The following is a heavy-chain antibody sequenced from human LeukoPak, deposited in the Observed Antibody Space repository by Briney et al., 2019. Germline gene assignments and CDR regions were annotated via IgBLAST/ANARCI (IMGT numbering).Heavy chain of an antibody. V-gene: IGHV3-53*01. CDR1: GFTVSSDS. CDR2: IYSGGST. CDR3: ARRAGAYSRPYDY. J-gene: IGHJ4*02. Sequence: PGGSLRLSCTVSGFTVSSDSMSWVRQAPGKGLEWVSFIYSGGSTHYSDSVKGRFTISRDNSKNTLYLQMNSLRAEDTAVYYWARRAGAYSRPYDYWGQGTLVTVSS. D-gene: IGHD4/OR15-4a*01.